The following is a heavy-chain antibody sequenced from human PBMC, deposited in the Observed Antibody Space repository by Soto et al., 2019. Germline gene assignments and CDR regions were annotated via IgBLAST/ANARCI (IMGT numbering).Heavy chain of an antibody. D-gene: IGHD3-22*01. Sequence: QVQLQQWGAGLLKPSETLSLTCAVYGGSFSGYYWSWIRQPPGKGLEWIGEINHSGSTNYNPSLKSRVTISVDTSKNQFSPKLSSVTAADTAVYYCARVLGGYYYEGLDWGQGTLVTVSS. J-gene: IGHJ4*02. V-gene: IGHV4-34*01. CDR2: INHSGST. CDR3: ARVLGGYYYEGLD. CDR1: GGSFSGYY.